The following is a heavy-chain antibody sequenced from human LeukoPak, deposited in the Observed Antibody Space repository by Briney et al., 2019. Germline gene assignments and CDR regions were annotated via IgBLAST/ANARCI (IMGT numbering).Heavy chain of an antibody. V-gene: IGHV4-31*03. CDR2: IYYSGST. D-gene: IGHD3-10*01. Sequence: SETLSLTCTVSGGSISSGGYYWSWIRQHPGKGLEWIGYIYYSGSTYYNPSLKSRVTISVDTSKNQFSLKLSSVTAADTAVYYCARASYYYGSGSFSSFDYWGQGTLVTVSS. CDR3: ARASYYYGSGSFSSFDY. CDR1: GGSISSGGYY. J-gene: IGHJ4*02.